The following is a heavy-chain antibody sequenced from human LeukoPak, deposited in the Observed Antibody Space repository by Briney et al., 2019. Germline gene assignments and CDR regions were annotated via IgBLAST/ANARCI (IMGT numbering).Heavy chain of an antibody. CDR3: ARDPAYVWGSYRYTIYFDY. J-gene: IGHJ4*02. D-gene: IGHD3-16*02. CDR2: ISSSSSYI. Sequence: PGGSLRLSCAASGFTFSSYSMNWVRQAPGKGLEWVSSISSSSSYIYYADSVKGRLTISRDNAKNSLYLQMNSLRAEDTAVYYCARDPAYVWGSYRYTIYFDYWGQGTLVTVSS. CDR1: GFTFSSYS. V-gene: IGHV3-21*01.